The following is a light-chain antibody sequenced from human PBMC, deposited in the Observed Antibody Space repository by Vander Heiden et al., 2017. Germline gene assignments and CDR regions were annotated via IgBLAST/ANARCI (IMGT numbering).Light chain of an antibody. CDR3: QQYGTSPLT. Sequence: EIVLTQSPGTLSLSPGERAILSCRASQSVSSSHLAWYQQKPGQAPRLLIYGASSRATGIPDRFSGSGPGTDFTLTISRLEPEDFVVYYCQQYGTSPLTFGPGTKVDMK. J-gene: IGKJ3*01. V-gene: IGKV3-20*01. CDR2: GAS. CDR1: QSVSSSH.